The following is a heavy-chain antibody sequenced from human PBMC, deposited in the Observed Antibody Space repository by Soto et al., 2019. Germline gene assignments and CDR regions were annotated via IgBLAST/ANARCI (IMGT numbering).Heavy chain of an antibody. Sequence: QVQLVESGGGLVKPGGSLRLSCAASGFTFSDYYMSWIRQAPGKGLEWISYISSSSSYTNYADSVKGRFTISRDNAKNSLYLQMNSLRAEDTAVYYCARDHYGPGWFDPWGQGTLVTVSS. CDR1: GFTFSDYY. J-gene: IGHJ5*02. V-gene: IGHV3-11*05. CDR2: ISSSSSYT. D-gene: IGHD3-10*01. CDR3: ARDHYGPGWFDP.